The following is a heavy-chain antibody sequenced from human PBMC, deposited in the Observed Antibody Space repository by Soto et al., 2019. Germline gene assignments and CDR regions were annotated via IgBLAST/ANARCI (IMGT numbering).Heavy chain of an antibody. J-gene: IGHJ5*02. D-gene: IGHD2-15*01. V-gene: IGHV4-30-2*01. Sequence: TLSLTCAVSGGSISSGGYSWSWIRQPPGKGLEGIGYIYHSGSTYYNPSLKSRVTISVDRSKNQFSLKLSSVTAADTAVYYCARVGEYCSGGSCPNWFDPWGQGTLVTVSS. CDR1: GGSISSGGYS. CDR2: IYHSGST. CDR3: ARVGEYCSGGSCPNWFDP.